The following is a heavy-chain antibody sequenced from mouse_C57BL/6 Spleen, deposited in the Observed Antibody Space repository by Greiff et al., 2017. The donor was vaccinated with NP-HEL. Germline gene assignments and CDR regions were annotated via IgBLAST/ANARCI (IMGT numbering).Heavy chain of an antibody. Sequence: EVMLVESGGDLVKPGGSLKLSCAASGFTFSSYGMSWVRQTPDKRLEWVATISSGGSYTYYPDSVKGRFTISRDNAKNTLYLQMSSLTSEDTAMYYCARHGGSSPSMDYWGQGTSVTVAS. CDR2: ISSGGSYT. D-gene: IGHD1-1*01. J-gene: IGHJ4*01. CDR1: GFTFSSYG. V-gene: IGHV5-6*01. CDR3: ARHGGSSPSMDY.